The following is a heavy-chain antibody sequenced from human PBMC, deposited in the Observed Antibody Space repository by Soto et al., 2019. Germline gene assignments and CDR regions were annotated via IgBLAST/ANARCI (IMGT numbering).Heavy chain of an antibody. CDR2: IIPIFGTA. J-gene: IGHJ6*02. Sequence: QVQLVQSGAEVKKPGSSVKVSCKASGGTFSSYAISWVRQAPGQGLEWMGGIIPIFGTANYAQKFQGRVTITADESASTAYMELSSLRSEDTAVYYCARHWTYGGPYYYYYYGMDVWGQGTTVTVSS. CDR1: GGTFSSYA. D-gene: IGHD1-7*01. V-gene: IGHV1-69*01. CDR3: ARHWTYGGPYYYYYYGMDV.